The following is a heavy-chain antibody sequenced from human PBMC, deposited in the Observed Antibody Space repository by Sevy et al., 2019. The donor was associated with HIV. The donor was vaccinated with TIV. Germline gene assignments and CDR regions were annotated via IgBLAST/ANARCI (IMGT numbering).Heavy chain of an antibody. CDR3: ARDRDYDFWSGHYTPSNYGMDV. V-gene: IGHV3-7*03. D-gene: IGHD3-3*01. J-gene: IGHJ6*02. CDR2: IKQDGSEK. Sequence: GESLKISCAASGFMFSSYWMTWVRQAPGKGLEWVANIKQDGSEKYYVDSVKGRFTISRDNARNSLYLQMISLRVEDTAMYYCARDRDYDFWSGHYTPSNYGMDVWGQGTTVTVSS. CDR1: GFMFSSYW.